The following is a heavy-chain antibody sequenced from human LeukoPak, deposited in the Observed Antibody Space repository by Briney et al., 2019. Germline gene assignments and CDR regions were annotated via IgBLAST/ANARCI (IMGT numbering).Heavy chain of an antibody. V-gene: IGHV4-30-4*07. Sequence: TLSLTCAVSGGSISSGGYSWSWIRQPPGKGLEWIGYIYYSGSTYYNPSLKSRVTISVDTSKNQFSLKLSSVTAADTAVYYCARAPGYCSGGSCYSDAFDIWGQGTMVTVSS. CDR2: IYYSGST. D-gene: IGHD2-15*01. CDR1: GGSISSGGYS. CDR3: ARAPGYCSGGSCYSDAFDI. J-gene: IGHJ3*02.